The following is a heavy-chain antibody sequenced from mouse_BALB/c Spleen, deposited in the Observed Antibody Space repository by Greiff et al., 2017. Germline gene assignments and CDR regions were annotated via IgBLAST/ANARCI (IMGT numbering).Heavy chain of an antibody. CDR1: GFSLTGYG. J-gene: IGHJ4*01. V-gene: IGHV2-6-5*01. D-gene: IGHD2-4*01. Sequence: QVQLQQSGPGLVAPSQCLSITCTVSGFSLTGYGVSWIRQPPGKGLEWLGVIWGGGSTYYNSAHKSRLSISKDNSKRQVFLNMNSLQTDDTAMYSCANHGMIPYAMDDWGQGTSVTVSS. CDR3: ANHGMIPYAMDD. CDR2: IWGGGST.